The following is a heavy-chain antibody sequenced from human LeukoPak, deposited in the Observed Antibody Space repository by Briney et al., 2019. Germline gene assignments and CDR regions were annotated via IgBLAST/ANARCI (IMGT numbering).Heavy chain of an antibody. J-gene: IGHJ4*02. D-gene: IGHD3-16*01. CDR3: ARDADYEPHRLYYFDY. CDR2: ISSSSSYI. Sequence: PGGSLRLSCAASGFTFSSCSMNWVRQAPGKGLEWVSSISSSSSYIYYADSVKGRFTISRDNAKNSLYLQMNSLRAEDTAVYYCARDADYEPHRLYYFDYWGQGTLVTVSS. V-gene: IGHV3-21*01. CDR1: GFTFSSCS.